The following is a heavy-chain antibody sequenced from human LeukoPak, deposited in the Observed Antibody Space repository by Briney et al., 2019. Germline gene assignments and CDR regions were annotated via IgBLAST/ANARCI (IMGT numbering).Heavy chain of an antibody. CDR3: ARDSRFGKLLIPYFDY. J-gene: IGHJ4*02. V-gene: IGHV3-48*02. D-gene: IGHD3-10*01. Sequence: GGSLRLSCAASGFTFSNYNMNWVRHAPGKGLEWVSYITSRSSSIYYADSVRGRFTISRDNAQNSLYLQMNSLRDEDTAVYYCARDSRFGKLLIPYFDYWGQGTLVTVSS. CDR2: ITSRSSSI. CDR1: GFTFSNYN.